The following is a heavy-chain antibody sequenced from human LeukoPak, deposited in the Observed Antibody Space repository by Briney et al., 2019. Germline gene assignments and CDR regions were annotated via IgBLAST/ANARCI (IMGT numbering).Heavy chain of an antibody. CDR2: INPSGGST. V-gene: IGHV1-46*01. D-gene: IGHD6-13*01. J-gene: IGHJ4*02. CDR1: GYTFTSYY. CDR3: ARAQAGYSSSWDYFDY. Sequence: GASVKDSCKASGYTFTSYYMHWVRQAPGQELEWMGIINPSGGSTSYAQKFQGRVTMTRDTSTSTVYMELSSLRSEDTAVYYCARAQAGYSSSWDYFDYWGQGTLVTVSS.